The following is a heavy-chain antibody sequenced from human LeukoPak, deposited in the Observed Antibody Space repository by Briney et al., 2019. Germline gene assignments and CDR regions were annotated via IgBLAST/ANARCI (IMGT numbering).Heavy chain of an antibody. J-gene: IGHJ5*02. CDR2: IYYSGST. V-gene: IGHV4-59*08. D-gene: IGHD3-10*01. CDR3: ARGEYYYGSGSYCYWSDP. Sequence: SETLSLTCTVSGGSISSYYWSWIRQPPGKGLEWIGYIYYSGSTNYNPSLKSRVTISVDTSKNQFSLKLSSVTAADTAVYYCARGEYYYGSGSYCYWSDPWGQGTLVTVSS. CDR1: GGSISSYY.